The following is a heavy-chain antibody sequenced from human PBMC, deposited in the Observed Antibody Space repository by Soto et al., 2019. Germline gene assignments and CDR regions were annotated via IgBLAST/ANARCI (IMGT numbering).Heavy chain of an antibody. CDR2: ISGSGGST. Sequence: EVQLLESGGGLVQPGGSLRLSCAASGFTFSSYAMSWVRQAPGKGLEWVSAISGSGGSTYYADSVKGRFTISRDNSKNTLYLQMNSLRAEDTAAYYCAKPYSSGWSANDYWGQGTLVTVSS. CDR1: GFTFSSYA. J-gene: IGHJ4*02. CDR3: AKPYSSGWSANDY. V-gene: IGHV3-23*01. D-gene: IGHD6-19*01.